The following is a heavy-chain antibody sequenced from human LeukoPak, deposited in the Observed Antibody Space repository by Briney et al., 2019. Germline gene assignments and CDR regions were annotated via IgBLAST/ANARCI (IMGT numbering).Heavy chain of an antibody. CDR2: IIPIFGTA. Sequence: SVKVSCKASGGTFSIYAISWVRQAPGQGLEWMGGIIPIFGTANYAQTFQGRVTITTDESTSTAYMELRSLRSEDTAVYYCARGGYCSSTSCYSWGISYYYYMDVWGKGTTVTVSS. CDR3: ARGGYCSSTSCYSWGISYYYYMDV. V-gene: IGHV1-69*05. CDR1: GGTFSIYA. D-gene: IGHD2-2*01. J-gene: IGHJ6*03.